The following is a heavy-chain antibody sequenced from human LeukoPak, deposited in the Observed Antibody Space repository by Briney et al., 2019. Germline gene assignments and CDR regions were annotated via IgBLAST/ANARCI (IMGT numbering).Heavy chain of an antibody. CDR2: INGSAVNT. CDR3: AKDQARSDCSAGSCYPFDY. V-gene: IGHV3-23*01. D-gene: IGHD2-15*01. J-gene: IGHJ4*02. CDR1: GFTFSSYA. Sequence: PGGSLRLSCAASGFTFSSYAMTWVRQTPGQGLEWVSTINGSAVNTYYADSVKGRSTISRDNSKNTLYLQMNSLRVEDTAVYYCAKDQARSDCSAGSCYPFDYWGQGTLVTVSS.